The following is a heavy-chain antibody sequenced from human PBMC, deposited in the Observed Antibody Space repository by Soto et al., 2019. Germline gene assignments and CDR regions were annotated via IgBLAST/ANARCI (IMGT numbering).Heavy chain of an antibody. CDR1: GFTFSSYG. J-gene: IGHJ4*02. D-gene: IGHD6-13*01. V-gene: IGHV3-30*18. CDR3: AKDKSSSWAFDY. Sequence: QVQLVESGGGVVQPGRSLRLSCAASGFTFSSYGMHWVRQAPGKGLEWVAMISYDGTNKYYADSVKGRFTISRDDSKNTRYLQMNSLRPEDTAVYYCAKDKSSSWAFDYWGQGTLVTVSS. CDR2: ISYDGTNK.